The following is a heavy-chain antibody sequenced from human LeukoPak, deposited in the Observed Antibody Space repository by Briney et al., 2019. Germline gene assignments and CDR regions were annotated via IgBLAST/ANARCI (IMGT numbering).Heavy chain of an antibody. CDR1: GFTFDDYA. V-gene: IGHV3-9*03. D-gene: IGHD6-13*01. J-gene: IGHJ4*02. Sequence: GGSLRLSCAASGFTFDDYAMHWVRQAPGKGLEWVSGISWNSGSIGYADSVKGRFIIPRDNAKNSLYLQMNSLRAEDMALYYCAKVSESYSSSWYYFDYWGQGTLVTVSS. CDR2: ISWNSGSI. CDR3: AKVSESYSSSWYYFDY.